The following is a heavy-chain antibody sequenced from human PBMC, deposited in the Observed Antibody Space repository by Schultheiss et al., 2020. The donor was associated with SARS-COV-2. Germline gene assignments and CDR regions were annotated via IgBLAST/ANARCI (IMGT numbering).Heavy chain of an antibody. D-gene: IGHD2-2*01. V-gene: IGHV4-39*01. CDR2: IYYSGST. J-gene: IGHJ6*02. CDR3: ARTRRDIVVVPAAIHYYYYGMDV. CDR1: GGSISSGTYY. Sequence: SETLSLTCTVSGGSISSGTYYWGWIRQPPGKGLEWIGSIYYSGSTYYNPSLKSRVTISVDTSKNQFSLKLSSVTAADTAVYYCARTRRDIVVVPAAIHYYYYGMDVWGQGTTVTVSS.